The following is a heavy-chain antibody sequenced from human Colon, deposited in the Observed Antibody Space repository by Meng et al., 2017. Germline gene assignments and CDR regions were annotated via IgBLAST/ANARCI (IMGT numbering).Heavy chain of an antibody. CDR3: AAGLRHGDWFDP. V-gene: IGHV4-34*02. D-gene: IGHD4-17*01. J-gene: IGHJ5*02. CDR1: GGSFSGFY. Sequence: QVPMQQGGAGLLKPSGTLSLTCAVSGGSFSGFYWSWIRQPPGKGLEWIGEIDHFGISNYNSSLKGRLTMSVDTSKKQISLTLTSVTAADTAVYYCAAGLRHGDWFDPWGPGTLVTVSS. CDR2: IDHFGIS.